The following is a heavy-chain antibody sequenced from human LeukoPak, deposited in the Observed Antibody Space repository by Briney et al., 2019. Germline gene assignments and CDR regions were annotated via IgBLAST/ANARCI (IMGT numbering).Heavy chain of an antibody. V-gene: IGHV3-53*01. CDR1: GFTVSSNY. J-gene: IGHJ4*02. CDR2: IYSDGST. Sequence: GGSLRLSCAASGFTVSSNYMSWVRQAPGKGLEWVSLIYSDGSTYYAASVKRRINIARDNAKNTLYPQMNSQRAEDTAVYYCASDYPNFNYWGQGTLVTVSS. CDR3: ASDYPNFNY.